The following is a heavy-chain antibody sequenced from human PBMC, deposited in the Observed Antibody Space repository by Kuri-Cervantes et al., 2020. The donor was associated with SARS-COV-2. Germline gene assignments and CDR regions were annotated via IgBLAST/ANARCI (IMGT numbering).Heavy chain of an antibody. CDR2: INHSGST. D-gene: IGHD2-2*01. CDR3: ARGHIVVVPAARNWFDP. J-gene: IGHJ5*02. Sequence: SETLSLTCTVSGGSISSGGYYWSWIRQPPGKGLEWIGEINHSGSTNYNPSLKSRVTISVDTSKNQFSLKLSSVTAADTAVYYCARGHIVVVPAARNWFDPWGQGTLVTVSS. CDR1: GGSISSGGYY. V-gene: IGHV4-39*07.